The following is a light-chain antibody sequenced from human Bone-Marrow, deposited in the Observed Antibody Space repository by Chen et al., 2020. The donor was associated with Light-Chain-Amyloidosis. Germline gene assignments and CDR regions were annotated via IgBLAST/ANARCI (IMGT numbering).Light chain of an antibody. Sequence: SYVLTQPSSVSVAPGQTATIACGGNNIGSTSVNWYQQTPGQDPLLVVDDDSYRPSGIPERVSGYNSGNTATLTISRVEAGDEADYYCQVWDRSSDRPVFGGGTKLTVL. J-gene: IGLJ3*02. CDR1: NIGSTS. CDR2: DDS. V-gene: IGLV3-21*02. CDR3: QVWDRSSDRPV.